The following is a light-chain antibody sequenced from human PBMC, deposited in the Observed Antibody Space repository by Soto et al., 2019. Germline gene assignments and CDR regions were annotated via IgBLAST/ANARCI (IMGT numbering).Light chain of an antibody. V-gene: IGLV2-14*01. CDR2: GVT. J-gene: IGLJ1*01. CDR3: TSYTSSSTYV. CDR1: SSDIGGYNY. Sequence: QSALTQPASVSESPGQSITISCAGTSSDIGGYNYVSWYQQHPDKAPKLMIYGVTNRPPGVSDRFSGSKSGNTASLTISGLQAEDEADYYCTSYTSSSTYVFGTGTKVTVL.